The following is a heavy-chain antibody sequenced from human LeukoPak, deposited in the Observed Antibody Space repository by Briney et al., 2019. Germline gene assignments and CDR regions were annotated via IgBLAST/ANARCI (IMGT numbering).Heavy chain of an antibody. CDR3: ARFGGGGYNSAEYYFDY. D-gene: IGHD5-24*01. Sequence: PSGTLSLTCAVSGGSISSSNWWSWVRQSPGKGLEWIGEINHSGSTNYSPSLKSRVTISVDKSKNQFSLKLSSVTAADTAVYYCARFGGGGYNSAEYYFDYWGQGTLVTVSS. CDR1: GGSISSSNW. CDR2: INHSGST. J-gene: IGHJ4*02. V-gene: IGHV4-4*02.